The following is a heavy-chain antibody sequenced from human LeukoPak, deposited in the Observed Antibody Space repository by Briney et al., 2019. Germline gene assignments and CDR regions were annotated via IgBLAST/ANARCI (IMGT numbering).Heavy chain of an antibody. CDR1: GFTFSSNA. V-gene: IGHV3-23*01. Sequence: GGSLRLSCAASGFTFSSNAMSWVRQAPGMGLEWVSTISGSGSNTYSADSVKGRFTISRDNSKNTLYLQMNSLRAEDTAVYYCASGSFRYWGQGTLVTVSS. CDR2: ISGSGSNT. J-gene: IGHJ4*02. D-gene: IGHD1-26*01. CDR3: ASGSFRY.